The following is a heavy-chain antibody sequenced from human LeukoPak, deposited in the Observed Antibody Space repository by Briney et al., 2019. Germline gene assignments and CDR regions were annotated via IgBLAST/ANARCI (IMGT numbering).Heavy chain of an antibody. CDR1: GFTFSSYA. V-gene: IGHV3-21*01. J-gene: IGHJ4*02. D-gene: IGHD3-3*01. Sequence: PGGSLRLSCAASGFTFSSYAMSWVRQAPGKGLEWVSSISSSSSYIYYANSVKGRFTISRDNAKNSLYLQMNSLRAEDTAVYYCASAYDFWSGYYSLDYWGQGTLVTVSS. CDR2: ISSSSSYI. CDR3: ASAYDFWSGYYSLDY.